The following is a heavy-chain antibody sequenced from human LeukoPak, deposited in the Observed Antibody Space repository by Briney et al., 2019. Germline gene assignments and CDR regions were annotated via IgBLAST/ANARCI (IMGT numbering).Heavy chain of an antibody. Sequence: GSLRLSCVASGSTFSSYAMIWFRQPPGKGLEWVSAISGSGGSTYYADSVKGRFTVSRDNSKNTLYLQMESLRVEDTAVYYCQARHGYWGHGTLVTVSS. CDR3: QARHGY. J-gene: IGHJ4*01. V-gene: IGHV3-23*01. CDR1: GSTFSSYA. CDR2: ISGSGGST. D-gene: IGHD6-6*01.